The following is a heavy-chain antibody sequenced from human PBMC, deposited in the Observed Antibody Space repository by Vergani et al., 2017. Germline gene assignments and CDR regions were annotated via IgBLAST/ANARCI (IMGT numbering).Heavy chain of an antibody. J-gene: IGHJ4*02. CDR3: ASSRYFDWPTQYYFDY. CDR1: GGSISSYY. CDR2: IYYSGST. D-gene: IGHD3-9*01. Sequence: QVQLQESGPGLVKPSETLSLTCTVSGGSISSYYWSWIRQPPGKGLEWIGYIYYSGSTTYNPSLKSRVTISVDTSKNQFSLKLSSVTAADTAVYYCASSRYFDWPTQYYFDYWGQGTLVTVSS. V-gene: IGHV4-59*01.